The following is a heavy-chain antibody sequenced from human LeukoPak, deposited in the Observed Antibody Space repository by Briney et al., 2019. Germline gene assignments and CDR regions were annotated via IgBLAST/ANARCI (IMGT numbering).Heavy chain of an antibody. D-gene: IGHD3-10*02. Sequence: ASVKVSFKASGYTFTSYGISWVRPAPGQGLEWMGWISAYNGNTNYAQKLQGRVTMTTDTSTSTTYMGLRSLRSHDMAVYYCARRKGYVPNYYFDYWGQGTLVTVPS. CDR3: ARRKGYVPNYYFDY. V-gene: IGHV1-18*03. J-gene: IGHJ4*02. CDR2: ISAYNGNT. CDR1: GYTFTSYG.